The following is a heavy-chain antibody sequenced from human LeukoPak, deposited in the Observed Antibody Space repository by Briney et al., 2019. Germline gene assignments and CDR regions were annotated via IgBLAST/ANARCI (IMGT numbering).Heavy chain of an antibody. CDR1: GGSISSSNW. V-gene: IGHV4-4*02. CDR2: IYHSGST. J-gene: IGHJ4*02. CDR3: ARDPYCGGDCPYYFDY. Sequence: SETLSLTCTVSGGSISSSNWWSWVRQPPGKGLEWIGEIYHSGSTNYNPSLKSRVTISVDKSKNQFSLKLSSVTAADTAVYYCARDPYCGGDCPYYFDYWDQGTLVTVSS. D-gene: IGHD2-21*02.